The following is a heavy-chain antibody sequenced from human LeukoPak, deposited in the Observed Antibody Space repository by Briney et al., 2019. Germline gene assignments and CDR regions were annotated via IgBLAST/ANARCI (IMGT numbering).Heavy chain of an antibody. CDR1: GFTFRRYD. Sequence: GGSLRLSCAASGFTFRRYDMSWVRQAPGKGLEWFSAISGSGGSTYYADSVKGRFTISRDNCKNTLYLQMNSLRAEDTAVYYCTKSIVGTTYFFDYWGQGTLVTVSS. CDR3: TKSIVGTTYFFDY. D-gene: IGHD1-26*01. V-gene: IGHV3-23*01. CDR2: ISGSGGST. J-gene: IGHJ4*02.